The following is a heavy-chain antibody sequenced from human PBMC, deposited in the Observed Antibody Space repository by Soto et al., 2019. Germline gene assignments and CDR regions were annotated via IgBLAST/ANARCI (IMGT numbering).Heavy chain of an antibody. CDR1: GFTFSSYS. D-gene: IGHD3-9*01. Sequence: EVQLVESGGGLVQPGGSLRLSCAASGFTFSSYSMNWVRQAPGKGLEWVSYISSSSSTIYYVDSVKGRFTISRDNAKNSLYLQMNSLRDEDTAVYYCARPYPSDILTGYYYYYYGMDVWGQGTTVTVSS. J-gene: IGHJ6*02. V-gene: IGHV3-48*02. CDR3: ARPYPSDILTGYYYYYYGMDV. CDR2: ISSSSSTI.